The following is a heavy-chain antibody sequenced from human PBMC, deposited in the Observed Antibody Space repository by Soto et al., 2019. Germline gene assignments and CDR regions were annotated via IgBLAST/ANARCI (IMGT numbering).Heavy chain of an antibody. CDR3: ASSYVPAYRAFDY. Sequence: QVQLVQSGAEVKKPGSSVRVSCKASGDTFTFYSINWVRQAPGLGLEWMGRINPILSMSNYSQRFEGRVMMTADKSTSTAYMELSSLRSEDTAIYYCASSYVPAYRAFDYWGQGALVTVSS. D-gene: IGHD3-10*02. J-gene: IGHJ4*02. V-gene: IGHV1-69*02. CDR2: INPILSMS. CDR1: GDTFTFYS.